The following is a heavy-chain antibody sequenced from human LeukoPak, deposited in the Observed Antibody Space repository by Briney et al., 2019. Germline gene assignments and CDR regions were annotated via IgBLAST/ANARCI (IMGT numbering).Heavy chain of an antibody. CDR1: GGSISSYY. J-gene: IGHJ6*04. D-gene: IGHD5-12*01. CDR2: IYTSGST. CDR3: ARALWWLRSMDV. Sequence: SETLSLTCTVSGGSISSYYRSWIRQPAGKGLEWIGRIYTSGSTNYNPSLKSRVTISVDTSKNQFSLKLSSVTAADTAVNYCARALWWLRSMDVWGKGTTVTVSS. V-gene: IGHV4-4*07.